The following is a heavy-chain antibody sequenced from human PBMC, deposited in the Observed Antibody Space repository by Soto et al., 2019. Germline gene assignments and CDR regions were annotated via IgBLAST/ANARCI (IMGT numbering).Heavy chain of an antibody. V-gene: IGHV3-23*01. D-gene: IGHD2-15*01. CDR3: AKRRGAGGHFDY. Sequence: WWSLRLSCSASVFTFSSYAMGWFRQGPGKGLEWVAVVSIGGSTHYADSVRGRFTISRDNSKNTLSLQMNSLTAEDTAVYFCAKRRGAGGHFDYWGQGALVTVSS. CDR1: VFTFSSYA. CDR2: VSIGGST. J-gene: IGHJ4*02.